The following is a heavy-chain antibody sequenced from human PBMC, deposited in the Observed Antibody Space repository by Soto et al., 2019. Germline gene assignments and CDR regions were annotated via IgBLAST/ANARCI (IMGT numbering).Heavy chain of an antibody. CDR1: GYTFTSYG. CDR3: ATPRSCSGAGCYIYGLDV. J-gene: IGHJ6*02. CDR2: ISADNGNT. Sequence: ASVKVSCKASGYTFTSYGISWVRQAPGQGLEWMGWISADNGNTNYAQKLQGRVTMTTDTSMSTAYMELRSLRSDDTAVYYCATPRSCSGAGCYIYGLDVWGQGTAVTVSS. D-gene: IGHD2-2*02. V-gene: IGHV1-18*01.